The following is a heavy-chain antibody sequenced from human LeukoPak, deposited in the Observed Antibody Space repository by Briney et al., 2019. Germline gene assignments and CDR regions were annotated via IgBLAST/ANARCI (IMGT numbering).Heavy chain of an antibody. CDR3: AKAGAAYWTFGNPFDY. CDR2: ISAYNGNT. J-gene: IGHJ4*02. V-gene: IGHV1-18*01. Sequence: ASVTVSCKASGYTFTSYGISWVRQAPGQGLEWMGWISAYNGNTNYAQKLQGRVTMTTDTSTSTAYMELRSLRSDDTAVYYCAKAGAAYWTFGNPFDYWGQGTLVTVSS. CDR1: GYTFTSYG. D-gene: IGHD1-1*01.